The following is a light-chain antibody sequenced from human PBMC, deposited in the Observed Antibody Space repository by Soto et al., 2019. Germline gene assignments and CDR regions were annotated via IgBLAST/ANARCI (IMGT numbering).Light chain of an antibody. Sequence: QSVLTQPASVSGSPGQSIIISCTGTSSDVGGYNYVSWYQQHPGKAPKLMIYEVSNRPSGVSNRFSGSKSGNTASLTISGLQAEDEADYYCSSYTSSSTLRVFGGGTKLTVL. CDR1: SSDVGGYNY. CDR2: EVS. CDR3: SSYTSSSTLRV. J-gene: IGLJ2*01. V-gene: IGLV2-14*01.